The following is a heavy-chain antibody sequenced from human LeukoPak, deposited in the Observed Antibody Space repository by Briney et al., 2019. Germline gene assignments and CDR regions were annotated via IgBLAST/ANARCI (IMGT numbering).Heavy chain of an antibody. CDR3: AREYSSSSPHTDAFDI. CDR2: ISSSGSTI. V-gene: IGHV3-11*01. D-gene: IGHD6-6*01. Sequence: GGSLRLSCAASGFTFSDYYMSWIRQAPGKGLEWVSYISSSGSTIYYADSVKGRFTTSRDNAKNSLYLQMNSLRAEGTAVYYCAREYSSSSPHTDAFDIWGQGTMVTVSS. CDR1: GFTFSDYY. J-gene: IGHJ3*02.